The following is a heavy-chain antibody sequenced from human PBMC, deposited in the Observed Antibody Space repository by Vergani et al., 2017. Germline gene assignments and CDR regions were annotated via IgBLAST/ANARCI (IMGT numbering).Heavy chain of an antibody. CDR1: GYSISSGYY. Sequence: QVQLQQSGPGLVKPSETLSLTCSVSGYSISSGYYWGWVRQSPGKGLEWIASIYHTGSTYYNPSLESRVTISVDTSKNQFSLNVTSVSAADTAVYYCARFHYDVCTGSASYFDYWGQGTLVTVSS. CDR2: IYHTGST. D-gene: IGHD3-3*01. CDR3: ARFHYDVCTGSASYFDY. V-gene: IGHV4-38-2*02. J-gene: IGHJ4*02.